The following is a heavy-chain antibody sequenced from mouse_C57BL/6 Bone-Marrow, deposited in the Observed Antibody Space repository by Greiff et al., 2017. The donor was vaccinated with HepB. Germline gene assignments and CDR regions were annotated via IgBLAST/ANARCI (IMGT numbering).Heavy chain of an antibody. CDR2: INPGSGDT. CDR1: GYAFTNYL. V-gene: IGHV1-54*01. D-gene: IGHD3-2*02. CDR3: ARADSSGLAWFAY. J-gene: IGHJ3*01. Sequence: QVQLQQSGAELVRPGTSVKVSCKASGYAFTNYLIEWVKQRPGQGLEWIGVINPGSGDTNYNEKFKGKATLTADKSSSTAYMQLSSLTSEDSAVYFCARADSSGLAWFAYWGQGTLVTVSA.